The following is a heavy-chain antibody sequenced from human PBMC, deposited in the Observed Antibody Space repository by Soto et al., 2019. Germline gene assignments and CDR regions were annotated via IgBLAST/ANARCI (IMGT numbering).Heavy chain of an antibody. Sequence: QVQLQESGPGLVKPSQTLSLTCTVSGGSISSGDYYWSRIRQPPGKGLEWIGYIYYSGSTYYNPSLKSRVTISVDTSQNQCSLKLSSVTAADTAVYFCARDPIDSYYHGMDVWGQGNTVTVSS. J-gene: IGHJ6*02. CDR2: IYYSGST. CDR3: ARDPIDSYYHGMDV. CDR1: GGSISSGDYY. V-gene: IGHV4-30-4*01.